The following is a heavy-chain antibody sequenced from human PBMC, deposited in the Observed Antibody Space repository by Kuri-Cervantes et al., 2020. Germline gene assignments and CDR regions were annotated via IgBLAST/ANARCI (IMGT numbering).Heavy chain of an antibody. CDR2: INHSGST. J-gene: IGHJ4*02. V-gene: IGHV4-39*07. CDR3: ARAPHCSSTSCSGDYFDY. CDR1: GGSISSSSYY. D-gene: IGHD2-2*01. Sequence: SETLSLTCTVSGGSISSSSYYWSWIRQSPGKGLEWIGEINHSGSTNYNPSLKSRVTISVDTSKNQFSLKLSSVTAADTAVYYCARAPHCSSTSCSGDYFDYWGQGTLVTVSS.